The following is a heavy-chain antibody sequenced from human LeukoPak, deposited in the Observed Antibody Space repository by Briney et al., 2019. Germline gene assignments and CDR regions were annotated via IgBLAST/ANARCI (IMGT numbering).Heavy chain of an antibody. J-gene: IGHJ6*03. CDR3: ARRGYSYGYYYYYYMDV. Sequence: ASVKVSCKASGYTFTSYGINWVRQATGQGLEWMGWMNPNSGNTGYAQKFQGRVTMTRNTSISTAYMELSSLRSEDTAVYYCARRGYSYGYYYYYYMDVWGKGTTVTISS. CDR2: MNPNSGNT. V-gene: IGHV1-8*02. D-gene: IGHD5-18*01. CDR1: GYTFTSYG.